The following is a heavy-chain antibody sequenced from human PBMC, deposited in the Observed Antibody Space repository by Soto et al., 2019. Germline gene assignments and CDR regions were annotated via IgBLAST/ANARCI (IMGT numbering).Heavy chain of an antibody. CDR2: FDPEDGET. D-gene: IGHD3-10*01. CDR3: ARGYGSGSYGLDY. V-gene: IGHV1-24*01. J-gene: IGHJ4*02. CDR1: RYTPPEFF. Sequence: GAPMKGSRKVFRYTPPEFFMHWVRQAPGKGLERMGGFDPEDGETIYAQKFQGRVTMTEDTSTDTAYMELSSLRSEDTAVYYCARGYGSGSYGLDYWGQGTLVNVSS.